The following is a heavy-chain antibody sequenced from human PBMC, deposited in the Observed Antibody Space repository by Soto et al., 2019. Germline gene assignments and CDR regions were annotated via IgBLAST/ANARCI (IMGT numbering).Heavy chain of an antibody. CDR3: AKDHTSYGDYTGMDYYFDS. CDR2: ISFDGSYK. Sequence: QVQLVESGGGVVQPGGSLRLSCAASGFIFRSYGMHWVRQAPGRGLEWVTVISFDGSYKSYVDSVKGRFTISRDNSKNTLYLQMHSLRAEDTAVYYCAKDHTSYGDYTGMDYYFDSWGQGTLVTVSS. D-gene: IGHD4-17*01. J-gene: IGHJ4*02. CDR1: GFIFRSYG. V-gene: IGHV3-30*18.